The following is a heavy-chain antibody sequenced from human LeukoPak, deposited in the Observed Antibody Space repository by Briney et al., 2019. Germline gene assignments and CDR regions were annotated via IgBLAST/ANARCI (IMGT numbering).Heavy chain of an antibody. CDR2: INHSGST. CDR3: ARGIVVVPAAIRWFDP. V-gene: IGHV4-34*01. CDR1: GGSFSGYY. J-gene: IGHJ5*02. Sequence: PSETLSLTCAVYGGSFSGYYWSWIRQPPGKGLEWTGEINHSGSTNYNPSLKSRVTISVDTSKNQFSLKLSSVTAADTAVYYCARGIVVVPAAIRWFDPWGQGTLVTVSS. D-gene: IGHD2-2*02.